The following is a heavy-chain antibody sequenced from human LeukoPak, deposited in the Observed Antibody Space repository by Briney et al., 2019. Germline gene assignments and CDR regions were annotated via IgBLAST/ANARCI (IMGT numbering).Heavy chain of an antibody. J-gene: IGHJ4*02. CDR3: ARGGYSSSWYHFDY. D-gene: IGHD6-13*01. V-gene: IGHV3-53*01. CDR2: IYSGGTT. CDR1: GFTVSSNY. Sequence: GGSLRLSCAASGFTVSSNYMSWVRQAPGKGLEWVSVIYSGGTTNYADSVKGRFAISRDNSKNTLFLQMNSLRAEDTAVYYCARGGYSSSWYHFDYWGQGTLVTVSS.